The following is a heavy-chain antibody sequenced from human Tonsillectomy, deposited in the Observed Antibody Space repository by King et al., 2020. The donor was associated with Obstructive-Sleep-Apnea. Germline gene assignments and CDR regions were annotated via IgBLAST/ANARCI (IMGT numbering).Heavy chain of an antibody. D-gene: IGHD5-18*01. V-gene: IGHV4-4*02. J-gene: IGHJ6*02. CDR1: GGSISSSNW. CDR3: ARDRIQLYGMDV. CDR2: IYHSGST. Sequence: VQLQESGPGLVKPSGTLSLTCAVSGGSISSSNWWSWVRQPPGKGLEWIGEIYHSGSTNYNPSLKSRITISVDNAKNQFSLKLTSVTAADTAVYYCARDRIQLYGMDVWGQGTTVTVSS.